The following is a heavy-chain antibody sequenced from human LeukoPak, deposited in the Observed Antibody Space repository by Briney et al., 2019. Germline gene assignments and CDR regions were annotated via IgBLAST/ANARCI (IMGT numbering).Heavy chain of an antibody. CDR1: GFTFSSYG. D-gene: IGHD1-14*01. Sequence: GGSLRLSCAASGFTFSSYGMHWVRQAPGKGLEWVAVIWYDGSNKYYADSVKGRFTIPRDNSKNTLYLQMNSLRAEDTAVYYCATEHSRGYFDYWGQGTLVTVSS. CDR2: IWYDGSNK. J-gene: IGHJ4*02. V-gene: IGHV3-33*01. CDR3: ATEHSRGYFDY.